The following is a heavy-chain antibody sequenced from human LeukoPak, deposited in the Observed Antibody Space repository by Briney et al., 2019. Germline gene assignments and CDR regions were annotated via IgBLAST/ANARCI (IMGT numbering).Heavy chain of an antibody. J-gene: IGHJ5*02. CDR2: INHSGST. Sequence: TSETLSLTCAVYGGSFSGYYWSWIRQPPGKGLEWIGEINHSGSTNYNPSLKSRVTISVDTSKNQFSLKLSSVTAADTAVYYCARGRGLLITNRRWFDPWGQGTLVTVSS. V-gene: IGHV4-34*01. CDR1: GGSFSGYY. CDR3: ARGRGLLITNRRWFDP. D-gene: IGHD3-22*01.